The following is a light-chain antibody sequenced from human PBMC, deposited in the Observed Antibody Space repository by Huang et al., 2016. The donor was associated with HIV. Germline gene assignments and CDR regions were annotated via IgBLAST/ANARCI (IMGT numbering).Light chain of an antibody. CDR1: QSVSTYF. CDR2: GTS. CDR3: HHYGGSSWT. J-gene: IGKJ1*01. V-gene: IGKV3-20*01. Sequence: DIVLTQSPGTLSLSPGRGATLSCRASQSVSTYFLAWYQQKPGQAPRLLIHGTSTRATGIPDRFSGSGSGKDFTLTIGRLEPEDSAVYYCHHYGGSSWTFGLGTKVEIK.